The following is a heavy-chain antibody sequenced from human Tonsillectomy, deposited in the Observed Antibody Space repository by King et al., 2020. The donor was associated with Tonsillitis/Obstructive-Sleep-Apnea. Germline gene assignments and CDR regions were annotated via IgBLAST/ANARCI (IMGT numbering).Heavy chain of an antibody. J-gene: IGHJ4*02. V-gene: IGHV3-30*04. CDR3: ASRHFVDTAMVED. Sequence: VQLVQSGGGVVQPGRSLRLSCAASGFTFSSYAMHWVRQAPGKGLEWGAVISYDGSNKYYADSVKGRFTISRDNSKNTLYLQMNSLRAEDTEVYYCASRHFVDTAMVEDWGQGTLVTVSS. D-gene: IGHD5-18*01. CDR2: ISYDGSNK. CDR1: GFTFSSYA.